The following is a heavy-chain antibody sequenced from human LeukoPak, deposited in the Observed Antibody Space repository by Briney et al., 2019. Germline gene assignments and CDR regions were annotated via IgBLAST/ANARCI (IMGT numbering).Heavy chain of an antibody. D-gene: IGHD6-13*01. CDR2: ISSSSSYI. CDR1: GFTFSSYS. J-gene: IGHJ4*02. Sequence: GGSLRLYCAVSGFTFSSYSMKWVRQAPGKELKWVSSISSSSSYIYYADSVKGRFTISRDNAKNSLYLQMNSLRAEDTAVYYCARSSGYSSSGLDYWGQGTLVTVSS. CDR3: ARSSGYSSSGLDY. V-gene: IGHV3-21*01.